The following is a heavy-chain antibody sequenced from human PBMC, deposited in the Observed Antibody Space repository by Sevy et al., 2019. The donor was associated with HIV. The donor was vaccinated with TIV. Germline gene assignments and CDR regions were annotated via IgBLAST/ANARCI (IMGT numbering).Heavy chain of an antibody. V-gene: IGHV3-74*01. J-gene: IGHJ5*02. Sequence: GGSLRVSCAASGFTFSSHWMHWVRQAPGKGLVWVSRLNGDGSSASYADFVKGRFTISRDNGKNTVYLQISSLTADDTAVYYCTRGRSGTYGWFDPWGQGTLVTVSS. CDR3: TRGRSGTYGWFDP. CDR1: GFTFSSHW. CDR2: LNGDGSSA. D-gene: IGHD6-19*01.